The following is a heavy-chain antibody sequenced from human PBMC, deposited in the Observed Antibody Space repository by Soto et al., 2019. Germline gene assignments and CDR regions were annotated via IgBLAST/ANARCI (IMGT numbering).Heavy chain of an antibody. CDR1: GGSFSGYY. CDR2: INHSGST. V-gene: IGHV4-34*01. J-gene: IGHJ4*02. CDR3: ARRRRRSFDD. Sequence: QLQLQQWGAGLLKPSKTLSLTCAVYGGSFSGYYCSWVRQPPGKRLESIGEINHSGSTNYNPTLKSRVAISVDASKNQSSLKLSSVTAADTAVYYYARRRRRSFDDWGQGTLVTVS.